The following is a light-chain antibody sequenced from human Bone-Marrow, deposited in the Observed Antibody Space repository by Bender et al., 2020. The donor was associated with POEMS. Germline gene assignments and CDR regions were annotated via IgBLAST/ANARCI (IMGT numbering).Light chain of an antibody. Sequence: QSALTQPASVSGSPGQSITISCTGTSSDVGSYNLVSWYQQYPGKAPKLMIYEVSKRPSGVPDRFSGFKSGNTAYLTVSGLQAEDAADYYCSSYAGSNTFNVFGTGTEVTVL. V-gene: IGLV2-14*02. CDR3: SSYAGSNTFNV. CDR1: SSDVGSYNL. CDR2: EVS. J-gene: IGLJ1*01.